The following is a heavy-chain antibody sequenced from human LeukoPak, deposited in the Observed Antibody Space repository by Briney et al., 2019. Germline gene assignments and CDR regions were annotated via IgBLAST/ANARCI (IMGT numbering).Heavy chain of an antibody. CDR1: GGSISSYY. D-gene: IGHD1-26*01. V-gene: IGHV4-59*08. CDR2: IYYSGST. CDR3: ARPLRRYSGDYAFDI. J-gene: IGHJ3*02. Sequence: SETLSLTCTVSGGSISSYYWSWIRQPPGKGLEWIGYIYYSGSTNYNPSLKSRVTISVDTSKNQFSLTLSSVTAADTALYYCARPLRRYSGDYAFDIWGQGRMVTVSS.